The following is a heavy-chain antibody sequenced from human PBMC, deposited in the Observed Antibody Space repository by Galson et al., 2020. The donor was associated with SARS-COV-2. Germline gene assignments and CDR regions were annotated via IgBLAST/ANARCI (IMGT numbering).Heavy chain of an antibody. CDR2: ISYDGSNK. J-gene: IGHJ6*02. Sequence: GGSLRLSCAASGFTFSSYAMHWVRQAPGKGLEWVAVISYDGSNKYYADSVKGRFTISRDNSKNTLYLQMNSLRAEDTAVYYCARDFYPEVIDGYNRTDYYYYGMDVWGQGTTVTVSS. CDR3: ARDFYPEVIDGYNRTDYYYYGMDV. D-gene: IGHD5-12*01. V-gene: IGHV3-30-3*01. CDR1: GFTFSSYA.